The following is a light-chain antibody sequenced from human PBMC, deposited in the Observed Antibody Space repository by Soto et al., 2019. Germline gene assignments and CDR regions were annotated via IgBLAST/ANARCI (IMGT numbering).Light chain of an antibody. CDR1: QGISKK. V-gene: IGKV3D-11*03. Sequence: MTQSRSTLSVAPGSRVTFACRASQGISKKVAWYQHKPGQAPRIILSAVSTGATGVPARFSGSGYGTDFTLTISSLETEDFAVYYCQQRSNWPLTFGGGTKVDIK. J-gene: IGKJ4*01. CDR2: AVS. CDR3: QQRSNWPLT.